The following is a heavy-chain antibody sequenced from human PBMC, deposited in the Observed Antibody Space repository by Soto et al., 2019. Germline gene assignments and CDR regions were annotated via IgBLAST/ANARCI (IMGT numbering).Heavy chain of an antibody. CDR2: IYPDDSDT. Sequence: EVQLVQSGAEVKKPGESLKISCKGSGYSFINYWIGWVRQMPGKGLEWMGIIYPDDSDTRYSPSFQGHVTISADKSINTAYLQWSSLEASDTAIYYCARRTPDAEYFNYWGQGTLVIVSS. V-gene: IGHV5-51*01. CDR1: GYSFINYW. J-gene: IGHJ1*01. CDR3: ARRTPDAEYFNY.